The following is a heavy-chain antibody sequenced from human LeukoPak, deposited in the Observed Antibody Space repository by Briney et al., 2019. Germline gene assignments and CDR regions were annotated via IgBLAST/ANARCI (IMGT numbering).Heavy chain of an antibody. CDR1: GFTFSSYG. CDR3: AKDVGSSIAARRAFDY. D-gene: IGHD6-6*01. CDR2: IRYDGSNK. V-gene: IGHV3-30*02. J-gene: IGHJ4*02. Sequence: GGSLRLSCAASGFTFSSYGMHWVRQAPGKGLEWVAFIRYDGSNKYYADSVKGRFTISRDNSKNTLYLQMNSLRAEDTAIYYCAKDVGSSIAARRAFDYWGQGTLVTVSS.